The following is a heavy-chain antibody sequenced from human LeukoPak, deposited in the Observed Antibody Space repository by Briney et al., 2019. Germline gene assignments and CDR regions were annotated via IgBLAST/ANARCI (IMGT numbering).Heavy chain of an antibody. CDR2: ISCDGGTI. D-gene: IGHD3-22*01. CDR3: AKMAVENYYDSSDYSNYYMDA. J-gene: IGHJ6*03. V-gene: IGHV3-43*01. Sequence: GGSLRRSCAASGFNFDDYTMHWLRQPPAKGLQWVSLISCDGGTIYYADSVKGRFTISRDNSKEVLYLQMDSLTTDDTALYYCAKMAVENYYDSSDYSNYYMDAWGKGTTVIVS. CDR1: GFNFDDYT.